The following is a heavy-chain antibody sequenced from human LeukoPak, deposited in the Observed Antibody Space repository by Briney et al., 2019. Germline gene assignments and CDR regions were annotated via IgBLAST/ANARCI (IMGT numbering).Heavy chain of an antibody. CDR3: ARDRYDAFDI. V-gene: IGHV4-59*01. J-gene: IGHJ3*02. Sequence: PSGTLSLTCTVSGGSISSYYWSWIRQPPGKGLEWIGYIYYSGSTNYNPSLKSRVTISVDTSKNQFSLKLSSVTAADTAVYYCARDRYDAFDIWGQGTMVTVSS. CDR2: IYYSGST. CDR1: GGSISSYY.